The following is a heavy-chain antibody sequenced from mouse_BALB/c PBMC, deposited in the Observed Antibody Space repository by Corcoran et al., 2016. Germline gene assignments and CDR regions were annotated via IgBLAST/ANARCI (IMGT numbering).Heavy chain of an antibody. CDR2: IDPANGNT. CDR3: ATLITTVVASYYFDY. J-gene: IGHJ2*01. D-gene: IGHD1-1*01. CDR1: GFNIKDTY. Sequence: EVQLQQSGAELVKPGASVKLSCTASGFNIKDTYMHWVKQRPEQGLEWIGRIDPANGNTKYDPKFQGKATITADTFSNTAYLQLSSLTSEDTAVYYCATLITTVVASYYFDYWCQGTTLTVSS. V-gene: IGHV14-3*02.